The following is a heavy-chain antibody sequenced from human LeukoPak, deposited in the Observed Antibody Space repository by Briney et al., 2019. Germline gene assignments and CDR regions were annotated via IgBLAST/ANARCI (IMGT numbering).Heavy chain of an antibody. V-gene: IGHV4-34*01. Sequence: PSETLSLTCAVSGVSLSGYYWGWIRQTPGKGLEWIGEINHSGRTNYNPSLKSRVTISADTSKNQFSLELGSVTAADTAVYYCARAYYSTSWFPHWGQGALVTVSS. CDR3: ARAYYSTSWFPH. D-gene: IGHD3-10*01. J-gene: IGHJ5*02. CDR2: INHSGRT. CDR1: GVSLSGYY.